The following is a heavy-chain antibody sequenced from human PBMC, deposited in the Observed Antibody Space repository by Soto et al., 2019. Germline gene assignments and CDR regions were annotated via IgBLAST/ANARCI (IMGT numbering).Heavy chain of an antibody. Sequence: GGSLRLSCAASGFTFDNYAMHWVRQAPGKGLEWVSGISWNSNTIAYADSVKGRLTISRDNAKNSLYLQMNSLRAEDTAFYYCANDTGPNWGQGTLVTVSS. CDR1: GFTFDNYA. CDR2: ISWNSNTI. CDR3: ANDTGPN. V-gene: IGHV3-9*01. J-gene: IGHJ4*02.